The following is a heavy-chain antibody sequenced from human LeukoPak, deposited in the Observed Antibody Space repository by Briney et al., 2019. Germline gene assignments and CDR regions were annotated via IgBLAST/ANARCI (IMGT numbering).Heavy chain of an antibody. CDR3: ASIPRIVGATAVDY. J-gene: IGHJ4*02. Sequence: PGGSLRLSCAASGFTFSGYSMNWVRQAPGRGLEWVSYISSVGGTKYYADSVKGRFTISRDNAKNSLFLQMNSLRDEDTAVYYCASIPRIVGATAVDYWGQGTLVTVSS. D-gene: IGHD1-26*01. CDR2: ISSVGGTK. CDR1: GFTFSGYS. V-gene: IGHV3-48*02.